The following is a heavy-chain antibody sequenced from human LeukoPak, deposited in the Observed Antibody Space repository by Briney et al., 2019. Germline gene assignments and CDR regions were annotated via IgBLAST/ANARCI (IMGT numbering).Heavy chain of an antibody. CDR1: GFTSSSYA. Sequence: GGSLRLSCAASGFTSSSYAMHWVRQAPGKGLEYVSAISSNGGSTYYANSVKGRFTISRDNSKNTLYLQMGSLRAEDMAVYYCARFGSGIPFDYWGQGTLVTVSS. D-gene: IGHD3-10*01. J-gene: IGHJ4*02. CDR2: ISSNGGST. V-gene: IGHV3-64*01. CDR3: ARFGSGIPFDY.